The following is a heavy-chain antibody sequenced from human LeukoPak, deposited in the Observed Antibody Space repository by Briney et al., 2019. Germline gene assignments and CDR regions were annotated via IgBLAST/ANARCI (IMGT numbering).Heavy chain of an antibody. D-gene: IGHD3-10*01. CDR3: ARERPISRGHYYGSGSYYPFRWFDP. Sequence: PSETLSLTCAVYGGSFSGYYWSWIRQPPGKGLEWIGEINHSGSTNYNPSLKSRVTISVDTSKNQFSLKLSSVTAADTAVYYCARERPISRGHYYGSGSYYPFRWFDPWGQGTLVTVSS. CDR2: INHSGST. V-gene: IGHV4-34*01. J-gene: IGHJ5*02. CDR1: GGSFSGYY.